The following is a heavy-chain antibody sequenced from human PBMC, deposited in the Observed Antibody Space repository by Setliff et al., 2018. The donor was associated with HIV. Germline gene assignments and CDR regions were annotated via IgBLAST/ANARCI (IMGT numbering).Heavy chain of an antibody. CDR3: ANFLNSGGWNPGYFEY. J-gene: IGHJ1*01. Sequence: PSETLSLTCTVSGASVSSGGHYWSWIRQHPEKGLEWIGYIYYSEKTNYNPSLKSRVSISVDTSKNQFSLKLSSVTAADPAVYYCANFLNSGGWNPGYFEYWGQGTQVTVSS. V-gene: IGHV4-31*03. CDR2: IYYSEKT. CDR1: GASVSSGGHY. D-gene: IGHD6-19*01.